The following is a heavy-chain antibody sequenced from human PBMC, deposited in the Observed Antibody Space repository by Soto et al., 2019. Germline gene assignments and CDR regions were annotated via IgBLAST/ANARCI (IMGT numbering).Heavy chain of an antibody. D-gene: IGHD5-12*01. J-gene: IGHJ6*03. CDR3: ASESGWATATLDYYYFYMDV. CDR2: INPNGGVT. Sequence: QVQLVQSGAEVRKPGASVTVSCRSSGDSFNDYYIHWVRQAPGQGFEWMGWINPNGGVTKYAQKFQGWVSMTRDTSIRTGYMQLSRLRSDDTAVYYCASESGWATATLDYYYFYMDVWGTGTTVTVSS. CDR1: GDSFNDYY. V-gene: IGHV1-2*04.